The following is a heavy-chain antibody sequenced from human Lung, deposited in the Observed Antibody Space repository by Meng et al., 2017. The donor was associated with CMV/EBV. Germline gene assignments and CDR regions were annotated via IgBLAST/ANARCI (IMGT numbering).Heavy chain of an antibody. CDR2: IIPILGIA. CDR3: ASLGYCSSTSCPFYYYYGMDV. Sequence: SVKVSCMSTGRTFSSYAISWVRQAPGQGLEWMGGIIPILGIANYAQKFQGRVTITADKSMSTAYMELSSLRSEDTAVYYCASLGYCSSTSCPFYYYYGMDVXGQGXTVTVSS. D-gene: IGHD2-2*01. J-gene: IGHJ6*02. CDR1: GRTFSSYA. V-gene: IGHV1-69*10.